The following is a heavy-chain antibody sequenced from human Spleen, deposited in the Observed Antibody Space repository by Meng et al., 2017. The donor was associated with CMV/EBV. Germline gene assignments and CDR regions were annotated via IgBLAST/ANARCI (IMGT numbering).Heavy chain of an antibody. CDR1: GFTFSSYW. CDR3: ARDPSPYDFWSGYYIHYYYGMDV. V-gene: IGHV3-74*01. Sequence: GGSLRLSCSASGFTFSSYWMHWVRQAPGKGLVWVSRISTDGSSASYADSVKGRFTISRDNAKNTLYLQMNTLRAEDTAVYYCARDPSPYDFWSGYYIHYYYGMDVWGQGTTVTVSS. CDR2: ISTDGSSA. D-gene: IGHD3-3*01. J-gene: IGHJ6*02.